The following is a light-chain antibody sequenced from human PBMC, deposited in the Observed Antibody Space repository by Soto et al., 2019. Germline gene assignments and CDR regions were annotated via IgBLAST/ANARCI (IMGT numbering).Light chain of an antibody. V-gene: IGLV3-1*01. CDR2: QDT. CDR1: KLGNKF. J-gene: IGLJ3*02. Sequence: SSELTQPPSVSVSPGQTAAITCSGDKLGNKFACWYQQKPGQSPVLVMYQDTKRPSGIPERFSGSNSGNTATLTISETQAMDEADYFCQAWDSNTVVFGGGTKLTVL. CDR3: QAWDSNTVV.